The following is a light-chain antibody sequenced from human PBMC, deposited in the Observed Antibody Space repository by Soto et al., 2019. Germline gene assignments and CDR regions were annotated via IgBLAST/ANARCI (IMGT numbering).Light chain of an antibody. Sequence: DIVMTQSPDSLAVSLGERATINCKSSLSVLYSSNNKNYLAWYQQQPGQPPKLLIYWASTRESGVPDRFSGSGSGTDFTLTISSLQAEDVAVYYCQQYYDAPQNFGQGTKVEIK. J-gene: IGKJ1*01. CDR1: LSVLYSSNNKNY. CDR3: QQYYDAPQN. V-gene: IGKV4-1*01. CDR2: WAS.